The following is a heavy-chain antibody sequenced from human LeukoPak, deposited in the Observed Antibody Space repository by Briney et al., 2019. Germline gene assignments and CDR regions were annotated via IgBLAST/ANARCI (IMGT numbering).Heavy chain of an antibody. CDR2: ISHNGGVT. Sequence: PGGSLRLSCAASGFTFGSWAMNWVRQAPGKGLELVSAISHNGGVTYYADSVKGRFTISRDNSRNTLYLQMNSLRGDDTALYYCARVGLATANFDSWGQGALVT. CDR1: GFTFGSWA. D-gene: IGHD5-12*01. J-gene: IGHJ4*02. V-gene: IGHV3-23*01. CDR3: ARVGLATANFDS.